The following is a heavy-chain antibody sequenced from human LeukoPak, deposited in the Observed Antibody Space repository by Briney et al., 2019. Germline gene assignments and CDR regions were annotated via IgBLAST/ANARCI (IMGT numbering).Heavy chain of an antibody. V-gene: IGHV3-21*01. Sequence: GGSLRLSCAASGFTFSSYSMNWVRQAPGKGLEWVSSISSGSSYIYYADSVKGRFTISRGNAKNSLYLQMNSLRAEDTAVYYCAELGITMIGGVWGKGTTVTISS. CDR1: GFTFSSYS. CDR3: AELGITMIGGV. CDR2: ISSGSSYI. J-gene: IGHJ6*04. D-gene: IGHD3-10*02.